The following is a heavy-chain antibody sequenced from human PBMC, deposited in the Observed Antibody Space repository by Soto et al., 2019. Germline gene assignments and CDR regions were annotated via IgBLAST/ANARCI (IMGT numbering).Heavy chain of an antibody. J-gene: IGHJ5*02. CDR3: AKLPWADYGGIFDP. CDR1: GGSISNHY. Sequence: QVQLQESGPGLVKPSETLSLTCTVSGGSISNHYWTWIRQPPGKGLEWIGYIYYSGTTNYNPSLKSRVTISVDTSKNQFSLKLSSVTAADTAVYYWAKLPWADYGGIFDPWGQGTPVTVSS. V-gene: IGHV4-59*11. D-gene: IGHD4-17*01. CDR2: IYYSGTT.